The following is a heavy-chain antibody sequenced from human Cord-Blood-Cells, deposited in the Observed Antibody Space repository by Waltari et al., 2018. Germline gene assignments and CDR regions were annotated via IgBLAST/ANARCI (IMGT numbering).Heavy chain of an antibody. CDR2: SSPGYSDT. Sequence: EVQRVQSGAEVKKPGEPLKITCKGSGASFNSHWSGRARQMPGKGLEWLGISSPGYSDTRYSPSVQGQVPISADKSISTAYLQWSSLKASDTAMYYCARHDGGQYYFDYWGQGTLVTVSS. CDR1: GASFNSHW. V-gene: IGHV5-51*01. J-gene: IGHJ4*02. D-gene: IGHD3-10*01. CDR3: ARHDGGQYYFDY.